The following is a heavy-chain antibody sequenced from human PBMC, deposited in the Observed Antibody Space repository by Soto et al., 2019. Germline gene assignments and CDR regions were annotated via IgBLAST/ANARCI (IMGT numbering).Heavy chain of an antibody. CDR1: GDTFSSYP. Sequence: QVQLVQSGAEVKKPGSSVKVSYKASGDTFSSYPISWVRQAPGQGLEWMGGISPIFDTANYAQNFQGRVTITADESTSTAYMELRSLRSEDTAVYYCARTPGDSSPYYFDYWGQGTLVTVSS. D-gene: IGHD4-17*01. CDR3: ARTPGDSSPYYFDY. CDR2: ISPIFDTA. V-gene: IGHV1-69*12. J-gene: IGHJ4*02.